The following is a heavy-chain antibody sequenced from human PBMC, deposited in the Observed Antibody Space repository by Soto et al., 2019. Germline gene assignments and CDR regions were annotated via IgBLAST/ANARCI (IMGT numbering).Heavy chain of an antibody. D-gene: IGHD6-6*01. CDR2: INAGNGNT. V-gene: IGHV1-3*01. Sequence: ASVKVSCKASGYTFTSYAMHWVRQAPGQRLEWMGWINAGNGNTKYSQKFQGRVTITRDTSASTAYMELSSLRSEDTAVYYCARAMYSSTSRGPFDYWGQGTLVTVSS. J-gene: IGHJ4*02. CDR3: ARAMYSSTSRGPFDY. CDR1: GYTFTSYA.